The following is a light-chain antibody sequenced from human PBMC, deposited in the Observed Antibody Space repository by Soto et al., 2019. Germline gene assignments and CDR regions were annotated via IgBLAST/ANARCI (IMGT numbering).Light chain of an antibody. V-gene: IGKV1-33*01. CDR3: QQYVNALT. CDR1: QDISNN. Sequence: DIQMTQSPSSLSASAGDRVTITCQASQDISNNLNWYQQKAGKAPKLLINDASNLAAGVPSRFSGSGAGTDFTLTISSLQPADIATYYCQQYVNALTFGGGTKVEIK. CDR2: DAS. J-gene: IGKJ4*01.